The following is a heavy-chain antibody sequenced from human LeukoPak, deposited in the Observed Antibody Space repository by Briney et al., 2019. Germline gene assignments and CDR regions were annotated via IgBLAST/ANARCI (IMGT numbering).Heavy chain of an antibody. D-gene: IGHD3-10*01. CDR2: IGTIGGAP. V-gene: IGHV3-11*01. J-gene: IGHJ5*02. Sequence: PGGSLRLSCVASGFDFSDYFMGWIRQAPGKGLEWISYIGTIGGAPYNAESVKGRFTASRDNAKNSVFLHLNSLRAEDTAMYYCVRASGNWFDPWGQGTRVTVSS. CDR1: GFDFSDYF. CDR3: VRASGNWFDP.